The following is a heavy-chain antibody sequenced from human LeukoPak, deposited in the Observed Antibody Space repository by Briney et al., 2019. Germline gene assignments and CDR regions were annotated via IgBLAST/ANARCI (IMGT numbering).Heavy chain of an antibody. CDR3: ARLNYGIGDY. J-gene: IGHJ4*02. Sequence: SETLSLTCTVSGASISSYYWSWIRQPPGKGLEWIGYIYYSGSTNYNPSLKSRVTISVDTSKNQFSLKLSSVTAADTAVYYCARLNYGIGDYWGQGTLVTGSS. V-gene: IGHV4-59*08. CDR1: GASISSYY. CDR2: IYYSGST. D-gene: IGHD3-10*01.